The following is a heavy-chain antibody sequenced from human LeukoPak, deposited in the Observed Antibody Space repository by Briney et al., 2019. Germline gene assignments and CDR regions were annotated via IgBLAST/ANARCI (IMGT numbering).Heavy chain of an antibody. V-gene: IGHV4-34*01. J-gene: IGHJ6*04. CDR3: ARDQHYGSGSYYNYYYYGMDV. Sequence: SGTLSLTCAVYGGSFSGYYWSWIRQPPGKGLEWIGEINHSGSTNYNPSLTSRVTISVDTSKNQFSLKLSSGTAADTAVYYCARDQHYGSGSYYNYYYYGMDVWGKGTTVTVSS. CDR2: INHSGST. D-gene: IGHD3-10*01. CDR1: GGSFSGYY.